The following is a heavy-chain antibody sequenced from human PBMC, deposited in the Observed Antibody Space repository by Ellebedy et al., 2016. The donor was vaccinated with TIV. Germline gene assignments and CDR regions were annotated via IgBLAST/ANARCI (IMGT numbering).Heavy chain of an antibody. D-gene: IGHD1-26*01. CDR2: INHSGST. V-gene: IGHV4-34*01. CDR1: GGSFSGYY. CDR3: ARAPRGYFQH. Sequence: GSLRLSXAVYGGSFSGYYWSWIRQPPGKGLEWIGEINHSGSTNYNPSLKSRVTISVDTSKNQFSLKLSSVTAADTAVYYCARAPRGYFQHWGQGTLVTVSS. J-gene: IGHJ1*01.